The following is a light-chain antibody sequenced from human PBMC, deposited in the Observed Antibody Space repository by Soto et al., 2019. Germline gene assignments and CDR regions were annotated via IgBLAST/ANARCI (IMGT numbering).Light chain of an antibody. CDR2: DVS. CDR3: SSYTSSSPGV. J-gene: IGLJ3*02. CDR1: SSDVGGYNY. Sequence: QSALTQPASVAGSPGQSITISCTGTSSDVGGYNYVSWYQQHPGKAPKLRIYDVSNQPSEVSNRFSGSKSGNTASLTISGLQAEDEADYYCSSYTSSSPGVFGGGTKLTVL. V-gene: IGLV2-14*01.